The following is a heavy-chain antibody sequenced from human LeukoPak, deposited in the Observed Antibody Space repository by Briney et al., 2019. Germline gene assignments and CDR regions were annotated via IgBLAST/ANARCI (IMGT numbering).Heavy chain of an antibody. V-gene: IGHV4-59*01. CDR1: GGSISSYY. Sequence: TSETLSLTCTVSGGSISSYYWSWIRQPPGKELEWIGYIHCSGSTNYNPSLKSRVTMSVDTSKNQFSLKLTSVTAADTAVYYCARGGSSSSWPFYYWGQGTLVTVSS. J-gene: IGHJ4*02. D-gene: IGHD6-13*01. CDR2: IHCSGST. CDR3: ARGGSSSSWPFYY.